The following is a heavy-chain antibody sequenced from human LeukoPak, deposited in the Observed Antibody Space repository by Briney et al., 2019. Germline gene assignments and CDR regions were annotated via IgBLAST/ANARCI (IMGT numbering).Heavy chain of an antibody. D-gene: IGHD3-22*01. CDR2: IYPGDSDT. V-gene: IGHV5-51*01. Sequence: GESLKISCKGSGYSFTTYWSGWVRQMPGKGLESMGIIYPGDSDTRYSPSFQGQVTISADKSISTAYLQWSSLKASDTAMYYCARRLDYYYDSSGGAFDIWGQGTMVTVSS. CDR1: GYSFTTYW. CDR3: ARRLDYYYDSSGGAFDI. J-gene: IGHJ3*02.